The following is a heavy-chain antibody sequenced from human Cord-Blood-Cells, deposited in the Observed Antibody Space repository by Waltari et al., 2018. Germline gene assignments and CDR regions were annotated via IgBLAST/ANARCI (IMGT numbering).Heavy chain of an antibody. Sequence: QVQLVQSGAEVKKPGSSVKVSCKASGGTFSSYAISWVRQAHGQGLEWMGGIIPIFGTANYAQKFQGRVMITADESTSTAYMELSSLRSEDTAVYYCARAQVVVVPAAIFHYYYGMDVWGQGTTVTVSS. CDR2: IIPIFGTA. V-gene: IGHV1-69*12. CDR3: ARAQVVVVPAAIFHYYYGMDV. J-gene: IGHJ6*02. CDR1: GGTFSSYA. D-gene: IGHD2-2*01.